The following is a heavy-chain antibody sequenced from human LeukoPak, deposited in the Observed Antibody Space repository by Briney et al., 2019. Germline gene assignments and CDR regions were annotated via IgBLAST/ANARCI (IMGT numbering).Heavy chain of an antibody. Sequence: GGSLRLSCAASGFTLSSYTMSWVRQAPGKGLEWVSTITTSDGNTYYADSVKGRFTVSRDNSKNTLFLQMNSLRAEDTAVYYCAKDGGLWVSAHWGDSWGRGTLVTVSS. CDR1: GFTLSSYT. CDR2: ITTSDGNT. V-gene: IGHV3-23*01. J-gene: IGHJ4*02. D-gene: IGHD7-27*01. CDR3: AKDGGLWVSAHWGDS.